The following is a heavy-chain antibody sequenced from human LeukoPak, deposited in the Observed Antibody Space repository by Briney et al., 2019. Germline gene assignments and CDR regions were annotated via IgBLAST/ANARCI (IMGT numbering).Heavy chain of an antibody. CDR3: ARDTAGNDY. D-gene: IGHD6-19*01. Sequence: GGSLRLSCTASGFTFSSYWMSWVRQAPGKGLEWVANIKQDGSEKYYVDSVKGRFTISRDNAKNSLYLQMNSLRAEDTALCYCARDTAGNDYWGQGTLVTVSS. CDR2: IKQDGSEK. J-gene: IGHJ4*02. CDR1: GFTFSSYW. V-gene: IGHV3-7*01.